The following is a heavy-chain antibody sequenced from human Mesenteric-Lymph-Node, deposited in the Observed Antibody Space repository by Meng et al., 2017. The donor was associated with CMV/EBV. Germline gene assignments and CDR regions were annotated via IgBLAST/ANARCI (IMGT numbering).Heavy chain of an antibody. CDR3: ARASYYDFWSGLGYYYYGMDV. CDR2: IYSGGST. J-gene: IGHJ6*02. CDR1: GFTVSSNY. V-gene: IGHV3-53*01. Sequence: GGSLRLSCAASGFTVSSNYMSWVRQAPGKGLEWVSVIYSGGSTYYADSVKGRFTISRDNSKNTLYLQMNSLRAEDTAVYYCARASYYDFWSGLGYYYYGMDVWGQGTTVTVSS. D-gene: IGHD3-3*01.